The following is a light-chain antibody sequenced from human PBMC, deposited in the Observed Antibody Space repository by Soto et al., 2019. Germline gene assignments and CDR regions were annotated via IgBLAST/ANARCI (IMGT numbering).Light chain of an antibody. CDR1: QVIGSRY. Sequence: EIVMTQCPGTLSSSPGEIATISCRASQVIGSRYLAWYHQKSGQAPRLLIYGASSRATGIPDRFSGSGSGTDFTLTISRLEPEDFGVYYCQQFGSSIPHTFGQGTKVDIK. CDR3: QQFGSSIPHT. CDR2: GAS. V-gene: IGKV3-20*01. J-gene: IGKJ2*01.